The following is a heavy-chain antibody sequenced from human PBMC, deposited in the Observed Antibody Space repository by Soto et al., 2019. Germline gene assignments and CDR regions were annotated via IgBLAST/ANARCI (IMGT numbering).Heavy chain of an antibody. CDR2: VNPHSGGT. D-gene: IGHD4-17*01. CDR3: TRDPSDGPKFDP. J-gene: IGHJ5*02. Sequence: ASVKVSCKASGYTFTGYYIHWVRQAPGQGLEWMGWVNPHSGGTNYAQKFQGRVTMTRDRSISTAYMELTSLTSDDTAVYYCTRDPSDGPKFDPWGQGTLVTVSS. V-gene: IGHV1-2*02. CDR1: GYTFTGYY.